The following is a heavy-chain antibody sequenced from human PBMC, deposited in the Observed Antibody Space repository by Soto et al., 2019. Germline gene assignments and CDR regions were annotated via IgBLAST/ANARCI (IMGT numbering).Heavy chain of an antibody. CDR2: IIPIFGTA. J-gene: IGHJ5*02. CDR1: AGTFSSYA. CDR3: ARGGQSYYYDSSGYYSP. V-gene: IGHV1-69*01. Sequence: QVQLVQSGAEVKKPGSSVKVSCKASAGTFSSYAISWVRQAPGQGLEWMGGIIPIFGTANYAQKFQGRVTITADESTSTADMELSSVRSEDTAVYYCARGGQSYYYDSSGYYSPWGQGTLVTVSS. D-gene: IGHD3-22*01.